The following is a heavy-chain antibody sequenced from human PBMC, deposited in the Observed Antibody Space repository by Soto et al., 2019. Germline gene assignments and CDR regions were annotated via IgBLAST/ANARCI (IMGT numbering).Heavy chain of an antibody. J-gene: IGHJ4*02. Sequence: QVQLVESGGGVVQPGRSLRLSCAASGFTFSSYAMHWVRQAPGKGLEWVAVISYDGSNKYYADSVKGRFTISRDNSKNTLYLQMISLVAEDTAVYYCATGKQYYDSIGYLMEVYVDYWGQGTLVTVSS. CDR2: ISYDGSNK. CDR3: ATGKQYYDSIGYLMEVYVDY. D-gene: IGHD3-22*01. V-gene: IGHV3-30-3*01. CDR1: GFTFSSYA.